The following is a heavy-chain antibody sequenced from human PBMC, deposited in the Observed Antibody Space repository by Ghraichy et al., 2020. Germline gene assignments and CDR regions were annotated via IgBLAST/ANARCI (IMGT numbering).Heavy chain of an antibody. D-gene: IGHD5-12*01. CDR2: ITSSSTI. CDR1: GFTFSTYP. Sequence: GGSLRLSCAASGFTFSTYPMNWVRQAPGKGLEWVSHITSSSTIYYADSVKGRFTISRDNAKSSLYLQMHSLRADDTAVYYCARDYDFGIWGQGTMVTVSA. CDR3: ARDYDFGI. V-gene: IGHV3-48*01. J-gene: IGHJ3*02.